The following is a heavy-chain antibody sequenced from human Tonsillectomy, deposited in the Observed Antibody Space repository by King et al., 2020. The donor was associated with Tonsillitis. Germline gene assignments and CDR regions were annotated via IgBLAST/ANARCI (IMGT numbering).Heavy chain of an antibody. J-gene: IGHJ4*02. CDR3: AKGGCSSTSCYYDCDY. V-gene: IGHV3-23*04. Sequence: VQLVESGGGLVQPGGSLRLSCASSGFTFSSYAMSWVRQAPGEGLEWVSAISCSGGITYYADSVKGRVTISRDNSKNTLYLQMNSLRAEDTAVYYCAKGGCSSTSCYYDCDYWGQGTLVTVSS. D-gene: IGHD2-2*01. CDR1: GFTFSSYA. CDR2: ISCSGGIT.